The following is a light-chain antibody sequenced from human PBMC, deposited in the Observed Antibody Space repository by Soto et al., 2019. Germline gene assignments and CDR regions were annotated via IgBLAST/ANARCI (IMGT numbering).Light chain of an antibody. J-gene: IGLJ1*01. V-gene: IGLV2-8*01. Sequence: QSVLTQPPSASGSPGQSVTISCTGTSSDVGGYIFVSWYQQHPGKAPKLMIYDVNKRPSGVPDRFSGSKSDNTASLTVFGLQAEDEADYYCVSYAGGTYVFGTGTKVTVL. CDR2: DVN. CDR1: SSDVGGYIF. CDR3: VSYAGGTYV.